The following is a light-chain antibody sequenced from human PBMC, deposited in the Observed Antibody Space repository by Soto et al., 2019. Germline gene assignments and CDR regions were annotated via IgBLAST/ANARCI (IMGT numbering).Light chain of an antibody. J-gene: IGKJ1*01. Sequence: DIQMTQSPSTLPGSVGDRVTLTGRDSQSISSWLAWYQQKQGKAPKLXIYHAYSLESGVPSRFSGSESCTEFTLTINSLQPADFETYDCQQYNRYPWTFGPGTKVDIK. CDR1: QSISSW. V-gene: IGKV1-5*01. CDR3: QQYNRYPWT. CDR2: HAY.